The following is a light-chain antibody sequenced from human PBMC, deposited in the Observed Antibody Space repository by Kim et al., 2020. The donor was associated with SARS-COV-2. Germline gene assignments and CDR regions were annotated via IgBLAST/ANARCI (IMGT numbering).Light chain of an antibody. CDR3: QQYNSYPRYS. V-gene: IGKV1-5*03. Sequence: ESVGDRVTITCRASQSISSWLAWYQQKPGKAPKLLIYKASSLESGVPSRFSGSGSGTEFTLTISSLQPDDFATYYCQQYNSYPRYSFGQGTKLEI. CDR2: KAS. CDR1: QSISSW. J-gene: IGKJ2*03.